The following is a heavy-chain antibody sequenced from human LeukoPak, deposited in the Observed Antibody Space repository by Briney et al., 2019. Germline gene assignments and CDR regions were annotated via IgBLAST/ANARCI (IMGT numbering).Heavy chain of an antibody. CDR1: GGSIGSYY. V-gene: IGHV4-4*07. D-gene: IGHD3-22*01. Sequence: SETLSLTCTVSGGSIGSYYWSWIRQPAGKGLEWIGRIYTSGGTVYNSSLKSRVTMSVDTSKNQSSLKLSSVTAADTAVYYCARGVFYYDTSGRGYYFDYWGQGTLVTVSS. J-gene: IGHJ4*02. CDR2: IYTSGGT. CDR3: ARGVFYYDTSGRGYYFDY.